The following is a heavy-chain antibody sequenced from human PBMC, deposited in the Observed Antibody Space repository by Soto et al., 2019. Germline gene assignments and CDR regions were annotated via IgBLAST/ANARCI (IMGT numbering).Heavy chain of an antibody. CDR1: GGSISSYY. CDR2: IYYSGST. J-gene: IGHJ3*02. Sequence: SETLSLTCTVSGGSISSYYCSWIRQPPGKGLEWIGYIYYSGSTNYNPSLKSRVTISVDTSKNQFSLKLSSVTAADTAVYYCARSVRGSAFDTGGHGTRAT. V-gene: IGHV4-59*01. D-gene: IGHD3-16*01. CDR3: ARSVRGSAFDT.